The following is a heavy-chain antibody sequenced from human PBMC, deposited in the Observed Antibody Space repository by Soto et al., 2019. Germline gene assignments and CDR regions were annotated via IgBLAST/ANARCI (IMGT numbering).Heavy chain of an antibody. CDR1: GLSFSLYS. V-gene: IGHV3-23*01. D-gene: IGHD2-21*02. Sequence: EVQLLESGGGLVQPGGSLRLSCATSGLSFSLYSMGWVRQAPGKGLEWVSAISGSGRNIHYADSVKGRFTISRDNSKNTLSLQMNSLRAEVTALYYCAKDDRTASRIDYWGQGTLVTVSS. J-gene: IGHJ4*02. CDR3: AKDDRTASRIDY. CDR2: ISGSGRNI.